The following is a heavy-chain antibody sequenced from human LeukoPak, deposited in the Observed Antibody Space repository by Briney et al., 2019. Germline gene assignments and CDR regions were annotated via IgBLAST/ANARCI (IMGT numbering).Heavy chain of an antibody. V-gene: IGHV1-46*01. CDR3: AGDLNTPMVRGVITHRTNWFDP. CDR1: GYTFTSYY. Sequence: GASVKVSCKASGYTFTSYYMHWVRQAPGQGLEWMGIINPSGGSTSYAQKFQGRVTITADESTSTAYMELSSLRSEDTAVYYCAGDLNTPMVRGVITHRTNWFDPWGQGTLVTVSS. J-gene: IGHJ5*02. D-gene: IGHD3-10*01. CDR2: INPSGGST.